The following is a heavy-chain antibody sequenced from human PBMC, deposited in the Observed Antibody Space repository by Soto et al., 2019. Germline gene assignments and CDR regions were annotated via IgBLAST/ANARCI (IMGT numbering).Heavy chain of an antibody. V-gene: IGHV1-69*14. J-gene: IGHJ5*02. CDR2: IIPSFGTT. CDR3: AKSSRYTPSPGAFRVWWFDP. D-gene: IGHD3-16*02. Sequence: QVQLVQSGAEVKKPGSSVKVSCTASGGTFDTYAISWVRQAPGQGLEWMGGIIPSFGTTNYAQKFRARVTFTADKSTTTAYMELSSLRSDDTAIYYCAKSSRYTPSPGAFRVWWFDPWGQGTVVTVSS. CDR1: GGTFDTYA.